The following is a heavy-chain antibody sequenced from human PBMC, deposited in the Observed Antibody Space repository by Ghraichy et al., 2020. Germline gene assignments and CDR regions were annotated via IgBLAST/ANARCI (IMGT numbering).Heavy chain of an antibody. D-gene: IGHD3-22*01. CDR2: ICYSGST. CDR1: GGSISTYY. CDR3: ARESPTMRAHDY. Sequence: SETLSLTCTVSGGSISTYYWSWIRQPPGKGLEWIGYICYSGSTDYNPSLKSRVTISVDTSKNQFSLKLNSVTAADTAVYYCARESPTMRAHDYWGQGTLVTVAT. V-gene: IGHV4-59*01. J-gene: IGHJ4*02.